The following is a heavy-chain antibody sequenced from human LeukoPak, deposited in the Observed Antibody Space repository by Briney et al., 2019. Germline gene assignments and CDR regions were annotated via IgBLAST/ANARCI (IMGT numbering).Heavy chain of an antibody. J-gene: IGHJ4*02. Sequence: SETLSLTCAVSGGSFDSYYWSWIRQSPGKGLEWIGEIDHSGSTHYNPSLKSRVTISVDTSKTQFSLQLRSVTAADTALYYCARNFPYSKLDYWGQGTLVT. CDR3: ARNFPYSKLDY. D-gene: IGHD6-13*01. CDR2: IDHSGST. V-gene: IGHV4-34*01. CDR1: GGSFDSYY.